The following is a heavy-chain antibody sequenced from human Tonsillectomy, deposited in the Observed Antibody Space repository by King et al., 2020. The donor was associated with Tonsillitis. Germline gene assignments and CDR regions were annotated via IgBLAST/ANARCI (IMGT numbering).Heavy chain of an antibody. J-gene: IGHJ3*02. D-gene: IGHD3-22*01. CDR3: AKDRNYHDSSGYYPDAFDI. CDR2: ISGSGGST. CDR1: GFTFSSYD. Sequence: VQLVESGGGLVQPGGSLRLSCAASGFTFSSYDMSWVRKAPGKGLEWVSTISGSGGSTYYADSVKGRFTISRDKSKNTLYLQLNSLRAEDTAVYYCAKDRNYHDSSGYYPDAFDIWGQGTMVTVSS. V-gene: IGHV3-23*04.